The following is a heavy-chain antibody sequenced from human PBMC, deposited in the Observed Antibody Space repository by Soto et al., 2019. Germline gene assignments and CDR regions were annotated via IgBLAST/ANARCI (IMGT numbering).Heavy chain of an antibody. CDR3: PRLESGYSSRWDTYYYGMDV. Sequence: GESLKISCKGSGYSFTSYWISWVRQMPGKGLEWMGRIDPSDSYTNYSPSFQGHVTISADKSISTAYLQWSSLKASDTAMYYCPRLESGYSSRWDTYYYGMDVWGQGTKVTVYS. CDR2: IDPSDSYT. CDR1: GYSFTSYW. J-gene: IGHJ6*02. D-gene: IGHD6-13*01. V-gene: IGHV5-10-1*01.